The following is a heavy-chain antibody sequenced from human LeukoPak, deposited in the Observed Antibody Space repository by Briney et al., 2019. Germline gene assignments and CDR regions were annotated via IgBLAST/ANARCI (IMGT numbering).Heavy chain of an antibody. CDR1: GFTFSSHS. D-gene: IGHD3-3*01. CDR3: ARAQTLFWEFDGFDI. Sequence: GGSLRLSCVASGFTFSSHSINWVRQAPGKGLEWIATVTSTNKIHYAGSVKGRFTISRDNAENSVYLQMISLRDEDTAVYSCARAQTLFWEFDGFDIWGRGTKVTVSS. V-gene: IGHV3-69-1*01. CDR2: VTSTNKI. J-gene: IGHJ3*02.